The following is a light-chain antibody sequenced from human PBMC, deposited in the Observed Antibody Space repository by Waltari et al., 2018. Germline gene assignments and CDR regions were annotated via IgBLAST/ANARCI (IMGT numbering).Light chain of an antibody. J-gene: IGLJ3*02. CDR3: VLYMGNDFRV. CDR1: SGSVSSRHY. V-gene: IGLV8-61*01. Sequence: QTVVTQEPSFSVSPGGTVTLTCGLDSGSVSSRHYPSWYQQRPGRAPRTLIYSTDTRASGVPDRFSGSLLGNKAALTITGAQADDECDYYCVLYMGNDFRVFGGGTKVTVL. CDR2: STD.